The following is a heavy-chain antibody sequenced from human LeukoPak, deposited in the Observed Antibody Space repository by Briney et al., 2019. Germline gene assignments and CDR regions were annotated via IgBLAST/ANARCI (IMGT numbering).Heavy chain of an antibody. CDR2: ISGDGGST. CDR3: AKNMCGGDCYSSYYFAY. V-gene: IGHV3-43*02. Sequence: GGSLRLSCAASGFTFDDYAMHWVRHAPGKGLEWVSLISGDGGSTYYADSVKGRFTISRDNSKNSLYLQMNSLRTEETALYYCAKNMCGGDCYSSYYFAYWGQGTLVTVSS. J-gene: IGHJ4*02. D-gene: IGHD2-21*02. CDR1: GFTFDDYA.